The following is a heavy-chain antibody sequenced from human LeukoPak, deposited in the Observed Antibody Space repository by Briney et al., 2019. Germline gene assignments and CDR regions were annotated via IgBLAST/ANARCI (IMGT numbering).Heavy chain of an antibody. CDR3: AIQFSGSYFGGGNWFDP. V-gene: IGHV1-69*05. CDR1: GGTFSSYA. J-gene: IGHJ5*02. D-gene: IGHD1-26*01. Sequence: SVKVSCKASGGTFSSYAISWVRQAPGQGLEWMGGIIPIFGTANYAQKFQGRVTITTDESTSTAYMELSSLRSENTAVYYCAIQFSGSYFGGGNWFDPWGQGTLVTVSS. CDR2: IIPIFGTA.